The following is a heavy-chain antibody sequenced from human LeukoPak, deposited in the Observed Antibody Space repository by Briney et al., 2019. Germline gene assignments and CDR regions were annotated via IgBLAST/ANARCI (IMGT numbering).Heavy chain of an antibody. CDR2: INHSGNT. Sequence: SETLSLTCAVYGGSFSGYYWSWIRQPPGEGLEWIGEINHSGNTNYNPSLKSRVTISVDTSKNQFSLKLSSVTAADTAVYYCARGYGDYEYYFDYWGQGTLVTVSS. J-gene: IGHJ4*02. CDR1: GGSFSGYY. D-gene: IGHD4-17*01. CDR3: ARGYGDYEYYFDY. V-gene: IGHV4-34*01.